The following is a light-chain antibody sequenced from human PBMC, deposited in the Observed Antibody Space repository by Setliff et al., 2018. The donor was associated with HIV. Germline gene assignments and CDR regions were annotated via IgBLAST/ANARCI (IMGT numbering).Light chain of an antibody. J-gene: IGLJ1*01. CDR1: SSDVGGYNY. CDR2: DVS. Sequence: QSVLTQPASVYGSPGQSITISCSGTSSDVGGYNYVSWYQQHPGKAPKLMLYDVSNRPSGVSSRFSGSKSGNTPSLTISGLQAEDEADYYCSSYTSSSTPYVFGTGTKVTVL. V-gene: IGLV2-14*03. CDR3: SSYTSSSTPYV.